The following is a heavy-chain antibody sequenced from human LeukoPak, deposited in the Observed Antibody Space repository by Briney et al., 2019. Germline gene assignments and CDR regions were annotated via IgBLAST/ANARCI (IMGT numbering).Heavy chain of an antibody. J-gene: IGHJ5*02. Sequence: SETLSLTCAVYGGSFSGYYWGWIRQPPGKGLEWIGEINHSGSTNYNPSLKSRVTISVDTSKNQFSLKLSSVTAADTAVYYCARGRPKGYCSSTSCYTVNWFDPWGQGTLVTVSS. V-gene: IGHV4-34*01. CDR3: ARGRPKGYCSSTSCYTVNWFDP. D-gene: IGHD2-2*02. CDR2: INHSGST. CDR1: GGSFSGYY.